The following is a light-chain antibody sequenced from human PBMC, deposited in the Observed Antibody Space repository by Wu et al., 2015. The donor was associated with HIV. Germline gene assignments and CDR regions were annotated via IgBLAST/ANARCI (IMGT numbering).Light chain of an antibody. V-gene: IGKV3-15*01. CDR2: TAS. CDR1: QGISNN. CDR3: QHRNSWPLT. J-gene: IGKJ5*01. Sequence: EVVLTQSPATLSVSPGARATLSCRASQGISNNLAWYQQKPGQAPRLLIYTASTRATGIPARFSGSGSGAEFTLTISSLEPEDFAVYYCQHRNSWPLTFGQGTRLEIK.